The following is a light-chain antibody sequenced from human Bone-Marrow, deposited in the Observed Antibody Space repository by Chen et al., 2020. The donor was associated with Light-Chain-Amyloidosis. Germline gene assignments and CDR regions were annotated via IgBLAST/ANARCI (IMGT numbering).Light chain of an antibody. CDR1: NIGSTR. Sequence: SYVLTQPSSVSVAPGQTATIACGGNNIGSTRVHWYQQTPGQAPLLVVYDDSDRPSGLPERLSGSSAGNTATLTISRVEAGDEADYYCQVWDRSSDRPVFGGGTKLTVL. CDR2: DDS. V-gene: IGLV3-21*02. J-gene: IGLJ3*02. CDR3: QVWDRSSDRPV.